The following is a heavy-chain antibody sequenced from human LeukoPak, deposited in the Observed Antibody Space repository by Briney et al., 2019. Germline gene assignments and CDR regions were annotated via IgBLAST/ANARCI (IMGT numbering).Heavy chain of an antibody. CDR1: GFTFSSYA. Sequence: GGSLRLSCAASGFTFSSYAMSWVRQAPGKGLEWVSAISGSGGSTYYADSVKGRFTIPRDNSKNTLYLQMNSLRAEDTAVYYCAKAREMYYYDSSGYYLFQHWGQGTLVTVSS. V-gene: IGHV3-23*01. D-gene: IGHD3-22*01. CDR3: AKAREMYYYDSSGYYLFQH. J-gene: IGHJ1*01. CDR2: ISGSGGST.